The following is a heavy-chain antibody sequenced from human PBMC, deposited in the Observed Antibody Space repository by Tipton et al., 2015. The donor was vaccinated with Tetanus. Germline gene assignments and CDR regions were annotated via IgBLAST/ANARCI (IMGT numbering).Heavy chain of an antibody. V-gene: IGHV4-31*03. CDR3: ARDQRGGRVVRLNWFDP. J-gene: IGHJ5*02. CDR1: GGSISSGGYF. CDR2: IYYSGDT. Sequence: TLSLTCSVSGGSISSGGYFWNWIRQHPGRGPEWIGYIYYSGDTFYNPSLKSRVTISVDTSKNQFSLNLRSVTAADTAVYYCARDQRGGRVVRLNWFDPWGQGTLVTVSS. D-gene: IGHD6-6*01.